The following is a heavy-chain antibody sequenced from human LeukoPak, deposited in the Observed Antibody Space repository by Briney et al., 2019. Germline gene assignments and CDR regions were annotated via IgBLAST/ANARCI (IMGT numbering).Heavy chain of an antibody. CDR1: GGTGGTFSSYA. D-gene: IGHD6-6*01. Sequence: GASVKVSCKASGGTGGTFSSYAINWVRQAPGQGLEWMGGIIPVFGTTNYAQKFQARVTITTDESTSTVYMELSSLRSEDTAVYYCARVASRSSPPWFDPWGQGTLVTVSS. CDR3: ARVASRSSPPWFDP. CDR2: IIPVFGTT. J-gene: IGHJ5*02. V-gene: IGHV1-69*05.